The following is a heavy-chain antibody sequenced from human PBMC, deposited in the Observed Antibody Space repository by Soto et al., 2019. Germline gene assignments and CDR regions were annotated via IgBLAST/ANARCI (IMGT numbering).Heavy chain of an antibody. CDR3: AKDHPSAYYYYGMDV. V-gene: IGHV3-30*18. Sequence: GGSLRLSCAASGFTFSSYGMHWVRQAPGKGLEWVAVISYDGSNKYYADSVKGRFTISRDNSKNTLYLQMNSLRAEDTAVYYCAKDHPSAYYYYGMDVWGQGTTVTVSS. CDR2: ISYDGSNK. CDR1: GFTFSSYG. J-gene: IGHJ6*02.